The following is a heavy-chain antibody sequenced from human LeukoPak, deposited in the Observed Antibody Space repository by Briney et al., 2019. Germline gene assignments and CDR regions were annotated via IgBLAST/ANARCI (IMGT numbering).Heavy chain of an antibody. D-gene: IGHD3-16*01. CDR1: GGSITSYY. CDR2: IFYTGST. CDR3: ARDIVGGFAFDI. Sequence: SETLSLTCTVSGGSITSYYWTWIRQPPGKGLEWIGYIFYTGSTSYNPSLKGRVTISVDASKTQFSLKLSSVTAADTAVYYCARDIVGGFAFDIWGQGTMVTVSS. J-gene: IGHJ3*02. V-gene: IGHV4-59*12.